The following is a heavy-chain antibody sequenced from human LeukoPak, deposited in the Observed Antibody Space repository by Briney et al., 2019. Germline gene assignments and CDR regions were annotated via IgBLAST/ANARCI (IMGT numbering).Heavy chain of an antibody. CDR1: GGSMSSHY. CDR2: IYYSGST. Sequence: PSETLSLICTVSGGSMSSHYWSWIRQPPGKGLEWIGYIYYSGSTNYNPSLKSRVTISLDTSKNQFSLKLSSVTAADTAVYYCAKHLTNAYYDMIWFDPWGQGTLVTVSS. D-gene: IGHD3-16*01. CDR3: AKHLTNAYYDMIWFDP. V-gene: IGHV4-59*11. J-gene: IGHJ5*02.